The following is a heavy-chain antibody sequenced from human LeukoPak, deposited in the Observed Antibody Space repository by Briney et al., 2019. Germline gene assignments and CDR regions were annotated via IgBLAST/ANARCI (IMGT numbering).Heavy chain of an antibody. V-gene: IGHV3-7*01. J-gene: IGHJ4*02. CDR1: GFTFNNYW. Sequence: GGSLRISCAASGFTFNNYWMTWVRQAPGKGLEWVANIKPEGSAQYYADSVRGRFTISRDNAKNSVFLHMNSLRAEDTAVYHCARPYGVGWSGLEHWGRGTLVTVSS. D-gene: IGHD6-19*01. CDR2: IKPEGSAQ. CDR3: ARPYGVGWSGLEH.